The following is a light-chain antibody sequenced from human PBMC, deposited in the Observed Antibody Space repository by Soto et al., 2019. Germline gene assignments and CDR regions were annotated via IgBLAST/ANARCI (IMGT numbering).Light chain of an antibody. CDR2: KAS. CDR1: QSISSR. CDR3: QQYSSYSTWT. J-gene: IGKJ1*01. V-gene: IGKV1-5*03. Sequence: DIQLTQSTSTLSAAVGDRFTIACRASQSISSRLAWYQQKPGKAPQVLIYKASSLQSGVPSRFSGSGSGTEFTLTISSLQPDDFATYYCQQYSSYSTWTFGQGTKVDI.